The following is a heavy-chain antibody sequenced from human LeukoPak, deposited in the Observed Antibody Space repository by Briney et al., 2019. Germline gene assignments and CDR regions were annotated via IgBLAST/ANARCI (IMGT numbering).Heavy chain of an antibody. Sequence: PGGSLTLSCAVSRFTFSVYAMTWVRQAPGGGLEWVSTIRVSGGGATYYAYSVQGRFTISRDNSKNTLYLQMSSLRVEDTAVYYCAKRDCSGGSCYSPLDYWGQGTLVTVSS. CDR3: AKRDCSGGSCYSPLDY. CDR1: RFTFSVYA. D-gene: IGHD2-15*01. CDR2: IRVSGGGAT. J-gene: IGHJ4*02. V-gene: IGHV3-23*01.